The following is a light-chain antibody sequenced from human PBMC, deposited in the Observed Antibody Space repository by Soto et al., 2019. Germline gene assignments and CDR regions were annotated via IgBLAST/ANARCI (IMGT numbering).Light chain of an antibody. V-gene: IGKV3-20*01. Sequence: EIALSQSPGTLSLSTGESATLSSMASQRVSSSYLAWYQQKPGQAPRRLIYGASSRATGIPDRFSGSGSGTDFTLTISRLEPEDFAVYYCQQYGSSPTFGEGTRLEIK. CDR1: QRVSSSY. CDR3: QQYGSSPT. J-gene: IGKJ5*01. CDR2: GAS.